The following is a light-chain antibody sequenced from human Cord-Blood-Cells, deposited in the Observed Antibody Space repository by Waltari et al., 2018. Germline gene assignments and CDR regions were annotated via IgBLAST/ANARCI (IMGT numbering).Light chain of an antibody. CDR3: CSYAGSSTFDWV. Sequence: QPALTQPASVSGSPGQSITTSCTGTISDVGSYNLFPWYQKHPGKAPKLMIYEGSKRPSGVSDRFSGLKACNTASLTISGLQAEDEADYYCCSYAGSSTFDWVFGGGTKLTVL. CDR1: ISDVGSYNL. V-gene: IGLV2-23*03. J-gene: IGLJ3*02. CDR2: EGS.